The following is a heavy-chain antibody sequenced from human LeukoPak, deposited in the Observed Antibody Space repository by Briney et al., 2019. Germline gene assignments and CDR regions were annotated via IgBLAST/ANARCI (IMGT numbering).Heavy chain of an antibody. J-gene: IGHJ4*02. CDR2: ISGGGGST. CDR3: AKGGKWDVTPFDY. D-gene: IGHD1-26*01. CDR1: GITFSSYG. Sequence: PGGSLRLSCAASGITFSSYGMHWVRQAPGKGLEWVTAISGGGGSTYYADSVKGRFTISRDNSKNTLYLQVNSLRAEDTAVYYCAKGGKWDVTPFDYWGQGTLVTVSS. V-gene: IGHV3-23*01.